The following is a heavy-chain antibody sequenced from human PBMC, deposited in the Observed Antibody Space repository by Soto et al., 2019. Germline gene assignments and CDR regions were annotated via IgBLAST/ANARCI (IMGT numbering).Heavy chain of an antibody. D-gene: IGHD3-10*01. CDR2: IYNDGTYS. V-gene: IGHV3-74*01. J-gene: IGHJ4*02. Sequence: ETLSLTCNVSGFIFKMYWMHWVRQSPGKGLVWISRIYNDGTYSDYADSVRGRFTISRDNVNDTLYLQMNNLRAEDSGLYYCTRGPRPISTGTGAYWGQGTQVTVSS. CDR1: GFIFKMYW. CDR3: TRGPRPISTGTGAY.